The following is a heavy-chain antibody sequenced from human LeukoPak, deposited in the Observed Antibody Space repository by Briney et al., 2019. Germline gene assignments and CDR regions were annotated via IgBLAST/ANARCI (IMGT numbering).Heavy chain of an antibody. D-gene: IGHD3-22*01. CDR3: TRVRNDYDGSGYSDY. CDR1: GFTVSRNY. J-gene: IGHJ4*02. Sequence: GGSLRLSCAVSGFTVSRNYMTWVRQAPGKGLEWVSVMYSGGSTYYADSVKGRFTISRDNSKNTLYFQMNSLRVEDTAIYYCTRVRNDYDGSGYSDYWGQGTLVTVSS. CDR2: MYSGGST. V-gene: IGHV3-53*01.